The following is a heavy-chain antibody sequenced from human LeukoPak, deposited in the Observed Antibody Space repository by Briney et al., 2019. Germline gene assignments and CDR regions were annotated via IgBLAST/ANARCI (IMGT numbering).Heavy chain of an antibody. CDR3: ASSGDYGDYGGY. D-gene: IGHD4-17*01. V-gene: IGHV4-31*03. CDR2: IYYDAGA. CDR1: GASVSATNYY. Sequence: PSETLSLTCTVSGASVSATNYYWSWLRQHPGKGPEWIAYIYYDAGAYYNPSLESRVTISVDTSKNQFSLKLSSVTAADTAVYYCASSGDYGDYGGYWGQGTLVTVSS. J-gene: IGHJ4*02.